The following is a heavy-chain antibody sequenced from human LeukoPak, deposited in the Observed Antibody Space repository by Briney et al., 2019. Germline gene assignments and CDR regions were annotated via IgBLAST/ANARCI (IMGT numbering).Heavy chain of an antibody. CDR1: GFTVSSNY. D-gene: IGHD3-9*01. CDR2: IYSGGST. CDR3: ARSRAWRYFDWLLFDY. Sequence: GGSLRLSCAASGFTVSSNYVSWVRQAPGKGLEWVSVIYSGGSTYYADSVKGRFTISRDNSKNTLYLQMNSLRAEDTAVYYCARSRAWRYFDWLLFDYWGQGTLVTVSS. V-gene: IGHV3-66*01. J-gene: IGHJ4*02.